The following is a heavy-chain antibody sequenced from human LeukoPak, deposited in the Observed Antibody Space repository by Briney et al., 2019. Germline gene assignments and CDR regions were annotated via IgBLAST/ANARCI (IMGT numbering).Heavy chain of an antibody. J-gene: IGHJ4*02. CDR1: GFTFSSYS. D-gene: IGHD3-16*01. CDR3: TRGLSMIFGGVNFDS. V-gene: IGHV3-48*01. CDR2: ISTTGTNT. Sequence: GGSLRLSCAASGFTFSSYSMDWVRQAPGKGPEWVSYISTTGTNTHYADSVKGRFTISRDNAKNSVDLHLSSLRAEDTAVYYCTRGLSMIFGGVNFDSWGQGTLVTVSS.